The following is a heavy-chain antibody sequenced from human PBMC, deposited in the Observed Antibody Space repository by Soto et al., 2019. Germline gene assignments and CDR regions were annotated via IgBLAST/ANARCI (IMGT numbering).Heavy chain of an antibody. V-gene: IGHV4-34*01. J-gene: IGHJ4*02. D-gene: IGHD2-2*01. CDR1: GGSFSGYY. CDR2: INHSGST. CDR3: ARGVPRIVVVAAAPLDD. Sequence: SETLSLTCAVYGGSFSGYYWSWIRQPPGKGLEWIGEINHSGSTNYNPSLKSRVTISVDTSKNQFSLKLSSVTAADTAVYYCARGVPRIVVVAAAPLDDWGQGTLVTVSS.